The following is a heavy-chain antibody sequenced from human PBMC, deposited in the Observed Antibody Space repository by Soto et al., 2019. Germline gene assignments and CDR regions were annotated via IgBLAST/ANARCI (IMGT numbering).Heavy chain of an antibody. D-gene: IGHD3-16*01. Sequence: QVHLVQSGAEVKKPGASVYVSCKASGYTFTDYYVHWVRQAPGQGLEWMGWINPNVGGTNYARKFQGRLPMTRDTSISTVYMQLTRLGPDDTARYYCARGGREVPRIPYDTWGQGTLVTVSS. V-gene: IGHV1-2*02. CDR3: ARGGREVPRIPYDT. J-gene: IGHJ5*02. CDR1: GYTFTDYY. CDR2: INPNVGGT.